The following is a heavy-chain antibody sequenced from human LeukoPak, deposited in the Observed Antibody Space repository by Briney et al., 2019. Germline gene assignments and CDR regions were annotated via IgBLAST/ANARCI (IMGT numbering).Heavy chain of an antibody. D-gene: IGHD3-3*01. J-gene: IGHJ4*02. CDR1: GYTFTNYA. CDR2: INAGNGNT. Sequence: ASVKVSCKASGYTFTNYAMHWVRQAPGQRLEWMGWINAGNGNTKYSQKFQGRVTITRDTSASTAYMELSSLRSEDTAVYYCAGDWSLRGYFDYWGQGTLVTVSS. V-gene: IGHV1-3*01. CDR3: AGDWSLRGYFDY.